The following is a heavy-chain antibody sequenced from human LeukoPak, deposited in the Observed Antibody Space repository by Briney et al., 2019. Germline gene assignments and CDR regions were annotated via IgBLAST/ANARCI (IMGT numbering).Heavy chain of an antibody. CDR1: GFTFSTYG. CDR2: IRYDGSNK. V-gene: IGHV3-30*02. CDR3: AKESESYDSSGSTFKY. D-gene: IGHD3-22*01. Sequence: GGSLRLSCAASGFTFSTYGMSWVRQAPGKGLEWVAFIRYDGSNKYYADSVKGRFTISRDNSRNTLYLQMNSLRAEDTAVYYCAKESESYDSSGSTFKYWGQGTLGTVSS. J-gene: IGHJ4*02.